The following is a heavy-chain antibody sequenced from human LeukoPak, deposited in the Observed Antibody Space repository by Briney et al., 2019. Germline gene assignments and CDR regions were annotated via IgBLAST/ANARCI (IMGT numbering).Heavy chain of an antibody. CDR1: GFTFSSYS. CDR3: ARDFDYGDYIDF. CDR2: ISSSSSYI. Sequence: GGSLRLSCAASGFTFSSYSMNWVRQAPGKGLEWVSSISSSSSYIYYADSVKGRFTISRDNTKNAIYLDMTNLRAEDTAVYYCARDFDYGDYIDFWGQGTLVAVSS. V-gene: IGHV3-21*01. D-gene: IGHD4/OR15-4a*01. J-gene: IGHJ4*02.